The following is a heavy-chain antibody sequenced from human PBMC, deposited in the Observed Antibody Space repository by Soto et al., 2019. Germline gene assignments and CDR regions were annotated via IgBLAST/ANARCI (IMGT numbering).Heavy chain of an antibody. CDR2: IYHTGKA. D-gene: IGHD3-16*02. V-gene: IGHV4-4*02. CDR1: GDSISGNNW. CDR3: SHGQIMGRYRSELDF. Sequence: SETLSLTCAVSGDSISGNNWWSWVRQSPGKGLEWIGEIYHTGKATYNPSLKTRVTMSVDKSKIQFSLEVRSVTVADTAVYFCSHGQIMGRYRSELDFWGPGTLVTVSS. J-gene: IGHJ4*02.